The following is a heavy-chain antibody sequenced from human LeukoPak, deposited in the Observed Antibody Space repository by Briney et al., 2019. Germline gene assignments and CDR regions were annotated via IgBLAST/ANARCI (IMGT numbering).Heavy chain of an antibody. D-gene: IGHD6-19*01. CDR3: AREEEQWLGPDY. J-gene: IGHJ4*02. V-gene: IGHV1-8*01. Sequence: ASVKVSCKASGYTFTSYDINWVRQATGQGLEWMGWMNPNSGNTGYAQKFQGRVTMTRNTSISTAYMELSSLRSEDTAVYYCAREEEQWLGPDYWGQGTLVTVSS. CDR2: MNPNSGNT. CDR1: GYTFTSYD.